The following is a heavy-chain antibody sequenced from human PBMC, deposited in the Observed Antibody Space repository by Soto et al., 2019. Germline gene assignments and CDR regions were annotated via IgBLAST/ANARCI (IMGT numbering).Heavy chain of an antibody. CDR1: GFTFSNAG. Sequence: EVQLVESGGGLVKPGGSLRLSCAASGFTFSNAGMNWVRQAPGKGLEWVARIKSKTDGGTTDYAATVKGRFTISRDDSNNTQYMQMKSLNTEETAVYYCTTPPGDDYGYYAIDLWGQGTTVTVSS. CDR3: TTPPGDDYGYYAIDL. V-gene: IGHV3-15*07. J-gene: IGHJ6*02. CDR2: IKSKTDGGTT. D-gene: IGHD3-10*01.